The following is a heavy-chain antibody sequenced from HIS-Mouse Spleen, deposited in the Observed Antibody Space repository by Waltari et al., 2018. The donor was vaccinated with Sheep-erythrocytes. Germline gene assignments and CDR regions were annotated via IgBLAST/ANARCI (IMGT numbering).Heavy chain of an antibody. J-gene: IGHJ4*02. D-gene: IGHD3-3*01. CDR3: ARDGSYDFWSGYLGYYFDY. CDR1: GYTFTGYY. CDR2: INPKSGGT. Sequence: QVQLVQSGAEVKKPGASVKVSCKASGYTFTGYYMHWVRQAPGQGLEWMGWINPKSGGTNYAQKFKGRVTMTRETSISTAYMELSRLRSDDTAVYYCARDGSYDFWSGYLGYYFDYWGQGTLVTVSS. V-gene: IGHV1-2*02.